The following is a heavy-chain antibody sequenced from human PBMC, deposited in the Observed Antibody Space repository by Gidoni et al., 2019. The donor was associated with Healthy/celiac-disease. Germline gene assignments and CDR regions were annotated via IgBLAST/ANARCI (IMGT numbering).Heavy chain of an antibody. J-gene: IGHJ3*02. CDR1: GFTFSSYS. Sequence: EVQLVESGGGLVKPGGSLRLSCAASGFTFSSYSMNWVRQAPGKGLEWVSSISSSSSYIYYADSVKGRFTISRDNAKNSLYLQMNSLIAEDTAVYYCARDSPGSGWTRQRNAFDIWGQGTMVTVSS. CDR3: ARDSPGSGWTRQRNAFDI. D-gene: IGHD6-19*01. V-gene: IGHV3-21*01. CDR2: ISSSSSYI.